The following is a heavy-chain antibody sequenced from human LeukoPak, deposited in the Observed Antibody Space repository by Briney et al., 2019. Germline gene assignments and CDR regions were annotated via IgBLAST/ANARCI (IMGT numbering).Heavy chain of an antibody. J-gene: IGHJ4*02. CDR3: AKDYYDSPNEV. D-gene: IGHD3-22*01. CDR2: ISSSSNTI. CDR1: GFTFSSYR. Sequence: GGSLRLSCAASGFTFSSYRMNWVRQAPGKGLEWVSYISSSSNTIYYADSVKGRFTISRDNSKNTLYLQMNSLRAEDTAVYYCAKDYYDSPNEVWGQGTLVTVSS. V-gene: IGHV3-48*01.